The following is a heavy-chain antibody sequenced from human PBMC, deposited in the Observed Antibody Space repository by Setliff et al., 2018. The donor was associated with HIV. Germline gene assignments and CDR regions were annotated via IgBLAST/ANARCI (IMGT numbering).Heavy chain of an antibody. V-gene: IGHV3-74*01. D-gene: IGHD6-13*01. Sequence: PGGSLRLSCAASGFTFSSYSMHWVRRGPGRGLEWVSRIGRDGTVANYADSVKGRFTISRDNARNTLFLQMNSLGVEDTALYYCGRDIHDAAADNWGRGTLVTVSS. CDR2: IGRDGTVA. J-gene: IGHJ4*02. CDR3: GRDIHDAAADN. CDR1: GFTFSSYS.